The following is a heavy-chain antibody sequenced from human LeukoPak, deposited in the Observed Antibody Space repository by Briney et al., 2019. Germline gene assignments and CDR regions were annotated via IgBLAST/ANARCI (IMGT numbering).Heavy chain of an antibody. D-gene: IGHD3-9*01. Sequence: GGSLRLSCAASGFTFSSYGMHWVRQAPGKGLEWVAVISYDGSNKYYADSVKGRFTISRDNSKNTLYLQMNSLRSDDTAVYYCARVDYDILTGYQYWGQGTLVTVSS. CDR2: ISYDGSNK. J-gene: IGHJ4*02. V-gene: IGHV3-30*03. CDR3: ARVDYDILTGYQY. CDR1: GFTFSSYG.